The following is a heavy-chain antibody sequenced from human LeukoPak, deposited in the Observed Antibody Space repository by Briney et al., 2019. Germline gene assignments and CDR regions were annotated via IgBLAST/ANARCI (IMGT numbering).Heavy chain of an antibody. CDR3: AGTLYSGYGLGSLGAFDI. D-gene: IGHD5-12*01. V-gene: IGHV3-53*01. Sequence: PGGSLRLSCTVSGFTVSSNSMSWVRQAPGKGLEWVSFIYSGGSTHNSDSVKGRFTISRDNSKNTLYLQMNSLRAEDTAVYYCAGTLYSGYGLGSLGAFDIWGQGTMVTVSS. CDR2: IYSGGST. J-gene: IGHJ3*02. CDR1: GFTVSSNS.